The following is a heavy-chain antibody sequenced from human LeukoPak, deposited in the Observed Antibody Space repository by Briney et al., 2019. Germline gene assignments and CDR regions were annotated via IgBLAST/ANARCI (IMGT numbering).Heavy chain of an antibody. CDR3: ARIGDLSLPAAILFDY. CDR1: GFTFSSYW. CDR2: IKHDGSEK. J-gene: IGHJ4*02. V-gene: IGHV3-7*01. D-gene: IGHD2-2*02. Sequence: GGSLRLSCAASGFTFSSYWMSWVRQAPGKGLEWVANIKHDGSEKYYVGSVRGRFTISRDNAKNSLSLQMNSLRAEDAAVYYCARIGDLSLPAAILFDYWGQGTLVTVSS.